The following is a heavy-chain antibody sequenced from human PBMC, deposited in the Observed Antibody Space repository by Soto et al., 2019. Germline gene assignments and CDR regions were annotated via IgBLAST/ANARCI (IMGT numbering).Heavy chain of an antibody. D-gene: IGHD4-17*01. CDR2: ISYTGSA. CDR1: GGSINYSY. J-gene: IGHJ6*02. V-gene: IGHV4-59*01. CDR3: ARVNYGDYYYGMDV. Sequence: ETLSLTCTVSGGSINYSYWTWIRQPPGKGLEWIGYISYTGSANYNASLKSRLTISVDTSKNQFSLKLSSVTAADTALYYCARVNYGDYYYGMDVWGQGTTVTVSS.